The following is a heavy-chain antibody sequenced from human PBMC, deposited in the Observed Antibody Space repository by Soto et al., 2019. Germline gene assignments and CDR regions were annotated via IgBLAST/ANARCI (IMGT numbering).Heavy chain of an antibody. CDR2: ISSSSSYT. Sequence: PGGSLRLSCAASGFTFSDYYMSWIRQAPGKGLEWVSYISSSSSYTNYADSVKGRFTISRDNAKNTLYLQMNSLRAEDTAVYYCAGSSSVLAYWGQGTLVTVSS. V-gene: IGHV3-11*06. J-gene: IGHJ4*02. CDR1: GFTFSDYY. D-gene: IGHD6-6*01. CDR3: AGSSSVLAY.